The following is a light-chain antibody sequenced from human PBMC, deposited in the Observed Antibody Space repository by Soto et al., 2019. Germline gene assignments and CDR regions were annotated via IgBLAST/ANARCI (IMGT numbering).Light chain of an antibody. V-gene: IGKV1-5*03. CDR2: KAS. Sequence: DIQMTQSPSTLSASVGDRVTITCRASQNIVGWLAWYQQKPGEAPKLLIYKASSLESGVPSRFSGSGSGTEFTLTFSSLQPDDFATYYCQQYYSYPYTFGQGTKVDIK. CDR3: QQYYSYPYT. CDR1: QNIVGW. J-gene: IGKJ2*01.